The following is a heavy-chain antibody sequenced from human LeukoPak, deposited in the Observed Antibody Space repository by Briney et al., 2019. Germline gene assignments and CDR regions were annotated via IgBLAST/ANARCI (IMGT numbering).Heavy chain of an antibody. CDR3: ARGGGSRTNYYYGMDV. J-gene: IGHJ6*02. CDR1: GASISSYY. D-gene: IGHD2-15*01. V-gene: IGHV4-4*07. CDR2: IYTSGST. Sequence: SETLSLTCTVSGASISSYYWSWIRQPAGKGLEWLGRIYTSGSTNYNPSLKSRVTMSVDTSKNQFSLKLSSVTAADTAVYYCARGGGSRTNYYYGMDVWGQGTTVTVSS.